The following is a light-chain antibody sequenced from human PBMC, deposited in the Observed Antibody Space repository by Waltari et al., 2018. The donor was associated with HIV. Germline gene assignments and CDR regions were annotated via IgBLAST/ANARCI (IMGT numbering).Light chain of an antibody. CDR1: TGAVTSGNC. Sequence: QAVVTQEPSLTVSPGGTVTLTCASSTGAVTSGNCPYWFQRRPGQAPKKLLYDTSNRHSWTPARFSGSLLGGKAALTLSGAQFEDEADYFCLLSFNGVVVFGGGTSLTVL. V-gene: IGLV7-46*01. J-gene: IGLJ2*01. CDR2: DTS. CDR3: LLSFNGVVV.